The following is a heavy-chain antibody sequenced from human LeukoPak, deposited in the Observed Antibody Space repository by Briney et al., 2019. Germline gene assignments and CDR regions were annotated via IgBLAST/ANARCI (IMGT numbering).Heavy chain of an antibody. J-gene: IGHJ4*02. V-gene: IGHV4-4*07. D-gene: IGHD2-15*01. Sequence: LETLSLTCTVSGGSISSYYWSWIRQPAGKGLEWIGRIYTSGSTNYNPSLKSRVTMSVDTSKNQFSLKLSSVTAADTAVYYCARDHPHCSGGSCYYFDYWGQGTLVTVSS. CDR1: GGSISSYY. CDR2: IYTSGST. CDR3: ARDHPHCSGGSCYYFDY.